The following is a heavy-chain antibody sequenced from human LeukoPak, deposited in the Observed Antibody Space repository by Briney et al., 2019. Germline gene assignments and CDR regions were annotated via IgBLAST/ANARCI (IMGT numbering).Heavy chain of an antibody. Sequence: GGFLRLSCAASGFTFSSYAMTWVRQAPGKGLEWVSAISAGGTSTYYADSVKGRFTISRDNSKNTLYLQMNSLRAEDTAVYYCAKSTNYYDSSVPDYWGQGTLVTVSS. V-gene: IGHV3-23*01. CDR3: AKSTNYYDSSVPDY. CDR2: ISAGGTST. J-gene: IGHJ4*02. CDR1: GFTFSSYA. D-gene: IGHD3-22*01.